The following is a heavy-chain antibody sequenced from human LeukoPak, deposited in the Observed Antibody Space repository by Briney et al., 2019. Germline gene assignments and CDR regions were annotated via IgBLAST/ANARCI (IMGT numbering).Heavy chain of an antibody. D-gene: IGHD1-1*01. Sequence: GGSLRLSCAASGFNFRNYWMHWVRQAPGKGLVWVSRINSDGSSTSYEDSVKGRFTISRDNAENTLYLQISSLRAEDTAVYYCATDEAATGRLDYWGQGTLVTDSS. V-gene: IGHV3-74*01. CDR3: ATDEAATGRLDY. J-gene: IGHJ4*02. CDR2: INSDGSST. CDR1: GFNFRNYW.